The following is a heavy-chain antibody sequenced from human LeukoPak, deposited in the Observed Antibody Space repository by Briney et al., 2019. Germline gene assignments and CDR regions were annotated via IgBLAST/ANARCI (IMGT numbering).Heavy chain of an antibody. V-gene: IGHV3-74*01. CDR1: GFSLSGYW. Sequence: GGSLRLSCVASGFSLSGYWMYWVRQAPGKGPMYISRNNGDGSTTNYADVVKGRFTMSRDNVKNTLYLQMNSLRVEDTAVYYCARDPRNVGLAPWGQGTLVTVSS. D-gene: IGHD2-15*01. J-gene: IGHJ5*02. CDR3: ARDPRNVGLAP. CDR2: NNGDGSTT.